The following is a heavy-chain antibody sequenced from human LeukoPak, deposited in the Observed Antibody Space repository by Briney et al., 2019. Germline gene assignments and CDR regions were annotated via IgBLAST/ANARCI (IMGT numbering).Heavy chain of an antibody. J-gene: IGHJ6*02. CDR3: ARDTVLLRPGYGMDV. CDR2: IWYDGSNK. CDR1: GFTFSSYG. V-gene: IGHV3-33*01. D-gene: IGHD4-17*01. Sequence: GGSLRLSCAAPGFTFSSYGMHWVRQAPGKGLEWVAVIWYDGSNKYYADSVKGRFTISRDNSKNTLYLQMNSLRAEDTAVYYCARDTVLLRPGYGMDVWGQGTTVTVSS.